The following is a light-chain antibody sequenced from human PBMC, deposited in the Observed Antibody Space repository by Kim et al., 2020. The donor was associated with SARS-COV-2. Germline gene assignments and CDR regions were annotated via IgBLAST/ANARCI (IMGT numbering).Light chain of an antibody. CDR2: EDN. V-gene: IGLV6-57*02. J-gene: IGLJ3*02. Sequence: LTQPHSVSESPGKTVTISCTGSGGSIASNYVQWYQQRPGSAPTTVIYEDNQRPSGVPDRFSGSIDSSSNSASLTISGLKTEDEADYYCQSYDSNNWVFGGGTQLTVL. CDR3: QSYDSNNWV. CDR1: GGSIASNY.